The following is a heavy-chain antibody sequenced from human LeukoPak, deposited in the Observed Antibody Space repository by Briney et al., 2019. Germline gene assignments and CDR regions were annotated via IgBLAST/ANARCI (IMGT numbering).Heavy chain of an antibody. J-gene: IGHJ5*02. Sequence: GGSLRLSCAASGFSFSRHWMSWVRQAPGKGLEWVASIRQNGNEKYYVDSVKGRFIISRDNAENSASLQMNSLRDEDTAMYYCARLMGESTIYDPWGQGTLVTVSS. CDR2: IRQNGNEK. CDR3: ARLMGESTIYDP. CDR1: GFSFSRHW. V-gene: IGHV3-7*01. D-gene: IGHD5/OR15-5a*01.